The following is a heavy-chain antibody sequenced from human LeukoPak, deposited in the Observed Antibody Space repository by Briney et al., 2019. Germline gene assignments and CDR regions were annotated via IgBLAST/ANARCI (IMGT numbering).Heavy chain of an antibody. CDR3: ARGPSSGWYLFYRYFDY. J-gene: IGHJ4*02. CDR1: GGSFSGYY. D-gene: IGHD6-19*01. Sequence: PPETLSLTCAVYGGSFSGYYWSWIRQPPGKGLEWIGEINHSGSTNYNPSLKSRVTISVDTSKNQFSLKLSSVTAADTAVYYCARGPSSGWYLFYRYFDYWGQGTLVTVSS. CDR2: INHSGST. V-gene: IGHV4-34*01.